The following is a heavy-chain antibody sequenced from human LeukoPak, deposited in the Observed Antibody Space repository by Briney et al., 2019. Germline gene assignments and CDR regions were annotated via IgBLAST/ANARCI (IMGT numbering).Heavy chain of an antibody. J-gene: IGHJ4*02. D-gene: IGHD6-19*01. CDR2: IYHSGST. CDR1: GYSISSGYY. CDR3: AREAVAGTYFDY. V-gene: IGHV4-38-2*02. Sequence: PSETLSLTCTVSGYSISSGYYWGWIRQPPGKGLEWIGSIYHSGSTYYNPSLKSRVTISVDTSKNQFSLKLSSVTAADTAVYYCAREAVAGTYFDYWGQGTLVTVSS.